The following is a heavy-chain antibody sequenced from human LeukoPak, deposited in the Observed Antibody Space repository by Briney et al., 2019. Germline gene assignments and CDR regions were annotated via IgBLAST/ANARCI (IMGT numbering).Heavy chain of an antibody. D-gene: IGHD6-19*01. V-gene: IGHV3-30*02. CDR3: AKDMEQWLVYFYFDY. CDR2: IRYDGSNK. Sequence: GGSLRLSCAASGFTFSSYGMHWVRQAPGKGLEWVAFIRYDGSNKYYADSVKGRFTISRDNSKNTLYLQMNSLRPEDTAVYYCAKDMEQWLVYFYFDYWGQGTLVTVSS. CDR1: GFTFSSYG. J-gene: IGHJ4*02.